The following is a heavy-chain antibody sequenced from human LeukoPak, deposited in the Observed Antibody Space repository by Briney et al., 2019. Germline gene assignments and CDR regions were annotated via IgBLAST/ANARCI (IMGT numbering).Heavy chain of an antibody. CDR2: ISWDGGTT. V-gene: IGHV3-43*01. Sequence: VQPGGSLRLSCAASGLTYDDYTMHWVRQAPGKGLEWVSLISWDGGTTYHADSVKGRFTISRDNAKNSLYLQMNSLRDEDTAVYYCARSGGYYYYGMDVWGQGTTVTVSS. CDR3: ARSGGYYYYGMDV. J-gene: IGHJ6*02. CDR1: GLTYDDYT. D-gene: IGHD1-14*01.